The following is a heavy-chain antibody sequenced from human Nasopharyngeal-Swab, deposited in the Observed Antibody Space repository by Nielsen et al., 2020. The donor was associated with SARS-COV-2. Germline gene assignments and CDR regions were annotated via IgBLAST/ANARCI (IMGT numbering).Heavy chain of an antibody. V-gene: IGHV3-20*04. J-gene: IGHJ3*02. CDR3: ARGDSSSWTDDAFDI. CDR2: INWNGGST. D-gene: IGHD6-13*01. CDR1: GFTFDDYG. Sequence: GESLKISCAASGFTFDDYGMSWVRQAPGKGLEWVSGINWNGGSTGYADSVKGRFTISRDNAKNSLYLQMNSLRAEDTAVYYCARGDSSSWTDDAFDIWGQGTMVTVSS.